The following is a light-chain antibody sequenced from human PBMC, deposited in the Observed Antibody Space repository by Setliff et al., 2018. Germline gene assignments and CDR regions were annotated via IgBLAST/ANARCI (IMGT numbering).Light chain of an antibody. J-gene: IGLJ1*01. Sequence: QSALTQPASVSGSPGQSITISCTGTRSDVGGYNYVSWYQQHPGKVAKLMIYEVSNRPSGVSNRFSGSKSGNTASLTISRLQTEDEADYYCTSYTISSTEVCGTGTNVTVL. CDR2: EVS. V-gene: IGLV2-14*01. CDR3: TSYTISSTEV. CDR1: RSDVGGYNY.